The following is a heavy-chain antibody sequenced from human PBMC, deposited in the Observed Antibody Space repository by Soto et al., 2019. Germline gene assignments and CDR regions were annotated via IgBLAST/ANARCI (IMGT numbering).Heavy chain of an antibody. J-gene: IGHJ5*02. CDR2: IRPDNGDT. D-gene: IGHD3-10*01. CDR3: ATSYGSGFDP. V-gene: IGHV1-18*04. CDR1: GYAFSKYG. Sequence: QLQLVQSGAEVERPGASVRVSCKAYGYAFSKYGISWIRQAPGQGLEWMGWIRPDNGDTNYAQKFQGRVTMTTDTSSNTADMELRSLRSNDTAVYYCATSYGSGFDPWGQGTLVSVSS.